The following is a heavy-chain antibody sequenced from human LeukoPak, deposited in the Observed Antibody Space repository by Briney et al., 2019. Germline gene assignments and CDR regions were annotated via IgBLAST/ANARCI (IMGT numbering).Heavy chain of an antibody. D-gene: IGHD3-22*01. J-gene: IGHJ4*02. Sequence: GGSLRLSCTASGFTFSTYSMNWVRQAPGRGLEWVSYISGSSSSSDGGAKQYADSVKGRFTISRDNDKNSLYLQMNSLRAEDTAVYYCAKKGYYDSSSPGDYWGQGTLVTVSS. V-gene: IGHV3-48*01. CDR1: GFTFSTYS. CDR2: ISGSSSSSDGGAK. CDR3: AKKGYYDSSSPGDY.